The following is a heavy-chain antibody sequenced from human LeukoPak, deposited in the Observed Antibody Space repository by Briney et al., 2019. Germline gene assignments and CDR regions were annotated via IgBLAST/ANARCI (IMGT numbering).Heavy chain of an antibody. V-gene: IGHV3-33*01. Sequence: PGGSLRLSCAASGFTFSSYGMHWVRQAPGKGLEWVAVIWYDGSNKYYADSVKGRFTISRDNSKNTLYLQMNSLRAEDTAVYYCARAVGSWHFDYWGQGTLVTVSS. D-gene: IGHD6-13*01. CDR3: ARAVGSWHFDY. CDR2: IWYDGSNK. CDR1: GFTFSSYG. J-gene: IGHJ4*02.